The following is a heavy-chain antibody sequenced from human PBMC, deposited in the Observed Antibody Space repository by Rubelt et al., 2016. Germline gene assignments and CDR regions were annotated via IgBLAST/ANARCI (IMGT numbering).Heavy chain of an antibody. CDR3: ARDLYKGPRWLVAY. J-gene: IGHJ4*02. Sequence: QVQLVQSGAEVKKPGASVKVSCKASGYTFTGYYMHWVRQAPGQGLEWMGWINPNSGGTNYAKKSTGRVTMTRDTSLSTAYMELSRLRSDDTAVYYCARDLYKGPRWLVAYWGQGTLVTVSS. V-gene: IGHV1-2*02. CDR2: INPNSGGT. CDR1: GYTFTGYY. D-gene: IGHD6-19*01.